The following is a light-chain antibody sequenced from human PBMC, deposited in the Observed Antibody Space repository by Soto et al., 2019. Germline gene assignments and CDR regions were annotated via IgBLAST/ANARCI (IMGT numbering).Light chain of an antibody. CDR3: SSYAGSNNFVV. CDR2: EVI. V-gene: IGLV2-8*01. Sequence: QSVLTQPPSASGSPGQSVTISCTGTSSDVGGYNYVSWYQVHPGRAPKLMIYEVINRPSWVPDRFSGSKSDKTASLTVSGLQAEDEADYYCSSYAGSNNFVVFGGGTKLTVL. J-gene: IGLJ2*01. CDR1: SSDVGGYNY.